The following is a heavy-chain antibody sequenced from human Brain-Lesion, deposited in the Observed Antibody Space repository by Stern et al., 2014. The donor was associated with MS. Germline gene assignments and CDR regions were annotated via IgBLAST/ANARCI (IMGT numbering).Heavy chain of an antibody. V-gene: IGHV4-39*02. CDR1: GGSVSSTSYA. J-gene: IGHJ5*02. CDR2: IYYSGNT. Sequence: VQLVESGPGLVKPSETLSLTCTVAGGSVSSTSYAWAWIRQPPGKGLEWIGTIYYSGNTYYSPSLKSRLTISLDTSQNPFSLPLRSVTAADTAVYYCAGEEDIRYCSGGSCTGNWFDPWGQGTLVTVSS. D-gene: IGHD2-15*01. CDR3: AGEEDIRYCSGGSCTGNWFDP.